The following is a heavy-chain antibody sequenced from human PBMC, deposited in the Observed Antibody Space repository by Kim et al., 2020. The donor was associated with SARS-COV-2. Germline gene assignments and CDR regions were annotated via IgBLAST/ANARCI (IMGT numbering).Heavy chain of an antibody. CDR3: ARDSSNGWCSEGLGFDY. CDR1: GFTFTRHG. CDR2: IAYDGTNE. Sequence: GGSLRLSCEASGFTFTRHGMHWVRQAPGKGLEWLAVIAYDGTNEQYADSVKGRFSISRDNTNKMVFLQMNSLRLEDTAVYFCARDSSNGWCSEGLGFDYWGHGTLVAVSS. V-gene: IGHV3-30*03. J-gene: IGHJ4*01. D-gene: IGHD6-19*01.